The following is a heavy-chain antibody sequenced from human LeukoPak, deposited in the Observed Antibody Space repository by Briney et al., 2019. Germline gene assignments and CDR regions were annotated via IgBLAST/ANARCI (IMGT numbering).Heavy chain of an antibody. Sequence: SETLSLTCAVYGGSFSGYYWSWIRQPPGKGLEWIGEINHSGSTNYNPSLKSRVTLSVDTYKNQFSLKLSSVTDADTAVYCCAILRQTGRLAPFDYWGQGTLVTVSS. J-gene: IGHJ4*02. D-gene: IGHD6-19*01. CDR2: INHSGST. V-gene: IGHV4-34*01. CDR1: GGSFSGYY. CDR3: AILRQTGRLAPFDY.